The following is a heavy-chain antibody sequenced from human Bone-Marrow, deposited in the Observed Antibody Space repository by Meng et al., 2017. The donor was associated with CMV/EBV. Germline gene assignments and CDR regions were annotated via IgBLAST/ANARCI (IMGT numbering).Heavy chain of an antibody. CDR2: ITPSGGTT. CDR3: ARDENYCTNAICPPADY. D-gene: IGHD2-8*01. J-gene: IGHJ4*02. V-gene: IGHV1-46*01. Sequence: ASVKVSCKASGYSFTRYHMHWVRQAPGQGPEWVGIITPSGGTTNYAQKFQGRVTMTRDTSTSTVYMELSGLRSEDTAVYYCARDENYCTNAICPPADYWGQGTLVRLL. CDR1: GYSFTRYH.